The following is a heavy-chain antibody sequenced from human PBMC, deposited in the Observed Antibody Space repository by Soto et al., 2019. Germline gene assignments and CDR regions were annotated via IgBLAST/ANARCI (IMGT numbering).Heavy chain of an antibody. J-gene: IGHJ4*02. CDR1: GYTFTSYC. CDR3: ARGSGDSGYDPLDY. Sequence: ASVKVSCKASGYTFTSYCISWVREAPGQGLEWMGWISAYNGNTNYAQKLQGRVTMTTDTSTSTAYMELRSLRSDDTAVYYCARGSGDSGYDPLDYWGQGTLVTVSS. V-gene: IGHV1-18*04. CDR2: ISAYNGNT. D-gene: IGHD5-12*01.